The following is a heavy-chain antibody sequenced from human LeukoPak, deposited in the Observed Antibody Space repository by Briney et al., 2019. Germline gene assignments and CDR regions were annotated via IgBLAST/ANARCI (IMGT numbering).Heavy chain of an antibody. CDR3: ARGRRDFWSGYNYYGMDV. D-gene: IGHD3-3*01. J-gene: IGHJ6*02. Sequence: SETLSLTCTVSGGSISSYYWSWIRQPPGKGLEWIGEINHSGSTNYNPSLKSRVTISVDTSKNQFSLKLSSVTAADTAVYYCARGRRDFWSGYNYYGMDVWGQGTTVTVSS. V-gene: IGHV4-34*01. CDR1: GGSISSYY. CDR2: INHSGST.